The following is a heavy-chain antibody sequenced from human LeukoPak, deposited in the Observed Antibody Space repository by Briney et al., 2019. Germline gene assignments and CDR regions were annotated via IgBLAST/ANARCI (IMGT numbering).Heavy chain of an antibody. CDR2: ISNDGGGT. D-gene: IGHD2-15*01. J-gene: IGHJ4*02. Sequence: AGGSLRLSCAASGFIFNNYGLVWVRQAPGKGLEWVSAISNDGGGTTYADFVKGRFSVSRDYSKNTLFLQMNSLRAEDTALYYCAKGCSGYLFGLWGQGTLVNVFS. CDR1: GFIFNNYG. CDR3: AKGCSGYLFGL. V-gene: IGHV3-23*01.